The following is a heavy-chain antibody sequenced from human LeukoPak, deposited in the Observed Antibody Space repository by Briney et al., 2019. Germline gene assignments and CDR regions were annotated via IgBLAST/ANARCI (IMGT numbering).Heavy chain of an antibody. V-gene: IGHV3-23*01. J-gene: IGHJ6*04. CDR3: AELGITMIGGV. CDR1: GFTFSSYD. Sequence: GGSLRLSCAASGFTFSSYDMTWVRQAPGKGLEWVSAISGSGGSTYYADSVKGRFTISRDNAKNSLYLQMNSLRAEDTAVYYCAELGITMIGGVWGKGTTVTISS. D-gene: IGHD3-10*02. CDR2: ISGSGGST.